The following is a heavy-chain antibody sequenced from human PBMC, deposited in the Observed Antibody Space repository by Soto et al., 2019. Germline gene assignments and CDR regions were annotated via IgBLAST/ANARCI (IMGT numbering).Heavy chain of an antibody. Sequence: GGSLRLSCAASGFTFSSYAMHWVRQAPGKGLEWVAVISYDGSNKYYADSVKGRFTISRDNSKNTLYLQMSSLRAEDTAVYYCARSTVVVVITTRDAFDIWGQGTMVTV. D-gene: IGHD3-22*01. J-gene: IGHJ3*02. V-gene: IGHV3-30-3*01. CDR3: ARSTVVVVITTRDAFDI. CDR1: GFTFSSYA. CDR2: ISYDGSNK.